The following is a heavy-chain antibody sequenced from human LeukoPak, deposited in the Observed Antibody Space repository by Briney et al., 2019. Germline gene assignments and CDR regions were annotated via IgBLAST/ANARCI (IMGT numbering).Heavy chain of an antibody. V-gene: IGHV3-7*01. Sequence: WGSLRFSCAASGFTFSRYWISWVRQAPGKGLEWVANIKQDGSEKYYVDSVKGRFTISRDNAKNSLYLQMNSLRGEDTAVYYCVRVSCTNGVCYGFAYWGQPSLVTVSS. CDR1: GFTFSRYW. D-gene: IGHD2-8*01. J-gene: IGHJ4*01. CDR3: VRVSCTNGVCYGFAY. CDR2: IKQDGSEK.